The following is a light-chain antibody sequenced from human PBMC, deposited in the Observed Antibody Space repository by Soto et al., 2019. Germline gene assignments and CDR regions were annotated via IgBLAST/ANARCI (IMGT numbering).Light chain of an antibody. CDR3: HQYGTAPLT. V-gene: IGKV1-5*01. J-gene: IGKJ3*01. CDR1: QTIFSW. CDR2: DGS. Sequence: DIQMTQSPSTLSASVGDRVTVTCRASQTIFSWLAWFQQKPGKAPKLLIYDGSTLESGVPSKFTGSGSGTEFTLTISSLQPDDFSVYYCHQYGTAPLTFGTGTKVDIK.